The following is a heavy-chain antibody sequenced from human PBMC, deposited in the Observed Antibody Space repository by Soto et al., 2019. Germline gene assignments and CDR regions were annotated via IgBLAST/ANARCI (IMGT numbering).Heavy chain of an antibody. V-gene: IGHV1-69*13. CDR3: ASRAHGGNSGVPYYYCMDV. CDR2: IIPIFGTA. Sequence: SVKVSCKASGYNISSYDIIWVRQAAGQGLEWMGGIIPIFGTANYAQKFQGRVTITAYESTSTAYMELRSLRSEDKAVYCCASRAHGGNSGVPYYYCMDVWGQGTTVTVSS. D-gene: IGHD2-21*02. J-gene: IGHJ6*02. CDR1: GYNISSYD.